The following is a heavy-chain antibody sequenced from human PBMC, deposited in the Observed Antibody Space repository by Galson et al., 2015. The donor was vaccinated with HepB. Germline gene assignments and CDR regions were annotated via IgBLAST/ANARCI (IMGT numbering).Heavy chain of an antibody. CDR1: GFTFSSYG. Sequence: SLRLSCAASGFTFSSYGMHWVRQAPGKGLEWVAVIWYDGSNKYYADSVKGRFTISRDNSKNTLYLQMNSLRAEDTAVYYCARDLSPGWLLYRDYYYGMDVWGQGTTVTVSS. CDR3: ARDLSPGWLLYRDYYYGMDV. V-gene: IGHV3-33*01. D-gene: IGHD3-3*01. J-gene: IGHJ6*02. CDR2: IWYDGSNK.